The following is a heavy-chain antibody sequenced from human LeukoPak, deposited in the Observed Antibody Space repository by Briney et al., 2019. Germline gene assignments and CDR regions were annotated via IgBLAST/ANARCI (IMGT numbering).Heavy chain of an antibody. CDR2: IRYDGSNK. J-gene: IGHJ4*02. D-gene: IGHD5-18*01. V-gene: IGHV3-30*02. Sequence: GGSLRLSCAASGFTFSSYGMHWVRQAPGKGLEWVAFIRYDGSNKYYADSVKGRFNISRDNSKNTLYLQMNSLRAEDTAVYYCAKGQDTAIVFDYWGQGTLVTVSS. CDR3: AKGQDTAIVFDY. CDR1: GFTFSSYG.